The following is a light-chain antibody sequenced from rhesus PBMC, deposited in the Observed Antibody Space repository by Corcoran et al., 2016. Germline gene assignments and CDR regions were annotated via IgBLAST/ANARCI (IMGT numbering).Light chain of an antibody. J-gene: IGKJ4*01. CDR3: LQGYSTPLT. V-gene: IGKV1-36*02. Sequence: DIQMTQSPSSLSASVGDRVTITCRASQGISDYLSWHQQKPGKAPKALIYAASSLESGVPSRVSGSGAGTECTLTISSLQPEDFAAYYCLQGYSTPLTFGGGTKVELK. CDR2: AAS. CDR1: QGISDY.